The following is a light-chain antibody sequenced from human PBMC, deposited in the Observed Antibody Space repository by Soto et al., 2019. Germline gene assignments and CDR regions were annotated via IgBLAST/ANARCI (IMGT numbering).Light chain of an antibody. CDR1: QSVSSN. Sequence: EIVMTQSPATLFVSPGERATVSCSASQSVSSNLAWYQQKPGQAPRLLIYDTSTRATGIPARFSGSGSGTEFTLTISSLQSEDFGVYYCQQYNNGPPITFGQGTRLEIK. CDR3: QQYNNGPPIT. V-gene: IGKV3-15*01. J-gene: IGKJ5*01. CDR2: DTS.